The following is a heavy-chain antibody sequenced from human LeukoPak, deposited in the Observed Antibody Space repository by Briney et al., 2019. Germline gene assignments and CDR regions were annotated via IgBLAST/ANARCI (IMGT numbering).Heavy chain of an antibody. V-gene: IGHV3-23*01. CDR2: ISGGGAHV. J-gene: IGHJ4*02. CDR1: GFTFSSYA. CDR3: AKGPWVALSGLFDF. Sequence: TGGSLRLSCGASGFTFSSYAMTWVRQAPGKGLEWVSAISGGGAHVQSADSVKGRFTISRDNSKNTLYLQMNSLRAEDTAVYYCAKGPWVALSGLFDFWGQGTLVTVSS. D-gene: IGHD6-19*01.